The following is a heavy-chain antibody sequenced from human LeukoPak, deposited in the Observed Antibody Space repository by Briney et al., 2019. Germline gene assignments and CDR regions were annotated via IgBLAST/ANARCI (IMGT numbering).Heavy chain of an antibody. Sequence: GGSLRLSCAASGFTRSDYYMSWIRQAPGKGLEGVSYISSSGSTIDYADSVKGRFTISRDNAKNSLYLQMSSLRAEDTAVYYCARRRDFFDYWGQGTLVTVSS. CDR3: ARRRDFFDY. CDR1: GFTRSDYY. J-gene: IGHJ4*02. V-gene: IGHV3-11*01. CDR2: ISSSGSTI.